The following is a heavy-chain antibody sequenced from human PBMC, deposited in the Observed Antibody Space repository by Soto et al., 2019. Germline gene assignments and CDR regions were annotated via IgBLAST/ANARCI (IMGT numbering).Heavy chain of an antibody. D-gene: IGHD3-22*01. CDR2: IYWYDDK. V-gene: IGHV2-5*01. CDR1: GFSLTTSGVG. Sequence: QITLKESGPTLVKPTQTLTLTCTFSGFSLTTSGVGVGWIRQPPGKALEWLALIYWYDDKRYSPSLKSRLTSTNDTSKNQVVLTMTNMDPVDTATYCCAHSIYHYDRSGYGSKWFDPWGQRTLVTVSS. CDR3: AHSIYHYDRSGYGSKWFDP. J-gene: IGHJ5*02.